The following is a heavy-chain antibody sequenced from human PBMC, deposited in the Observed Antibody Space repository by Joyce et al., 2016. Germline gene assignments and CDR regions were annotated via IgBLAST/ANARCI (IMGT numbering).Heavy chain of an antibody. D-gene: IGHD3-3*01. CDR1: GFTFSSYA. V-gene: IGHV3-23*01. Sequence: EVQLLESGGGLVQPGGSLRLSCAASGFTFSSYAMSWVLQAAGKGREWVSTMSASGGSTYYADSVKGRFTISRDNSEDSLYLHMNSLRAEDTAVYYCATWAPTNYDFWSGYSYYFDNWGQGTLVTVSS. CDR2: MSASGGST. CDR3: ATWAPTNYDFWSGYSYYFDN. J-gene: IGHJ4*02.